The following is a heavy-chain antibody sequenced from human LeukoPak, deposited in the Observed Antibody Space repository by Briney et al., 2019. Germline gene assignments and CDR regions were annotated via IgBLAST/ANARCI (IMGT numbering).Heavy chain of an antibody. CDR2: INPNSGGT. CDR3: ARDPTDIVATIGRPKILAYYYYGMDV. J-gene: IGHJ6*02. CDR1: GYTFTGYY. D-gene: IGHD5-12*01. V-gene: IGHV1-2*02. Sequence: ASVKVSFKASGYTFTGYYMHWVRQAPGQGLEGMGWINPNSGGTNYAQKFQGRVTMTRDTSISTAYMELSRLRSDDTAVYYCARDPTDIVATIGRPKILAYYYYGMDVWGQGTTVTVSS.